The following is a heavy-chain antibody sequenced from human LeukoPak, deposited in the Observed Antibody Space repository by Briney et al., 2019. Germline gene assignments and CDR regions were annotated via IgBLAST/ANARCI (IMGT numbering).Heavy chain of an antibody. V-gene: IGHV3-21*01. J-gene: IGHJ4*02. CDR3: ARGGYYDSSGYYLGHYFDY. Sequence: GGSLRLSCAASGFTFSSYSMNWVRQAPGKGLEWVSSISSSSSYIYYAGSVKGRFTISRDNAKNSLYLQMNSLRAEDTAVYYCARGGYYDSSGYYLGHYFDYWGQGTLVTVSS. CDR2: ISSSSSYI. CDR1: GFTFSSYS. D-gene: IGHD3-22*01.